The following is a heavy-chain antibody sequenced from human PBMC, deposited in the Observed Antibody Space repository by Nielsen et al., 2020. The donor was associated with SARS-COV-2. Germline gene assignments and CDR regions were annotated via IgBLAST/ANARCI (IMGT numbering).Heavy chain of an antibody. CDR1: GFTFDDYA. J-gene: IGHJ6*01. CDR2: ISGSGGAT. Sequence: GESLKISCAASGFTFDDYAMHWVRQAPGKGLEWVSTISGSGGATYYADSLRGRFTISRDNSMNTLYLQMTTLHQGPIGLPPGTLLQEHLWG. V-gene: IGHV3-23*01. CDR3: TLLQEHL.